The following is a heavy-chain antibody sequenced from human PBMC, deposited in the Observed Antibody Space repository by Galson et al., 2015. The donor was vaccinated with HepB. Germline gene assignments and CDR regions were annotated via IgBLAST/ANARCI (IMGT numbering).Heavy chain of an antibody. CDR2: INSDGRST. V-gene: IGHV3-74*01. CDR1: GFTFSSYW. J-gene: IGHJ4*02. CDR3: ARSGRGGMYYYDSSGSITPNNY. D-gene: IGHD3-22*01. Sequence: SLRLSCAASGFTFSSYWMHWVRQAPGKGLVWVSRINSDGRSTSYADSVKGRFTISRDNAKNTLYLQMNSLRAEDTAVYYCARSGRGGMYYYDSSGSITPNNYWGQGTLVTVSS.